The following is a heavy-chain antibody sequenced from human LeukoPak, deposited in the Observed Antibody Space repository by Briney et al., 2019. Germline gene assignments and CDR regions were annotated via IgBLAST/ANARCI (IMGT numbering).Heavy chain of an antibody. D-gene: IGHD1-7*01. CDR1: GFTFSSYA. CDR2: IAGSGGST. J-gene: IGHJ4*02. Sequence: QPGGSLRLSCAASGFTFSSYAMSWVRQAPGKGLEGVSNIAGSGGSTNYADSVKGRFTISRDNSNNTVYLQMNSLRAEDTAVYYCAKRGITATKEFDCWGQGTLVTVSS. V-gene: IGHV3-23*01. CDR3: AKRGITATKEFDC.